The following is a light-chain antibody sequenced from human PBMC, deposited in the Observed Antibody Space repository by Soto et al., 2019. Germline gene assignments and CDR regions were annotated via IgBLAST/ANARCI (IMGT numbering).Light chain of an antibody. V-gene: IGKV3-11*01. CDR1: QSVSSY. CDR3: QQRSNWPRPLT. J-gene: IGKJ4*01. CDR2: DAS. Sequence: EIVLTQSPATLSLSPGERATLSCRASQSVSSYLAWYQQKPGQAPRLLIYDASNRATGIPARFSGSGSGTDFTLTISSLEPEDFAVYYGQQRSNWPRPLTFGGGTNVEIK.